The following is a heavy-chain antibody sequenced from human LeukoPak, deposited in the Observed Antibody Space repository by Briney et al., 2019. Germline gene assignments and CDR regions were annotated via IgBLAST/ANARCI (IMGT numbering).Heavy chain of an antibody. V-gene: IGHV5-10-1*01. Sequence: GESLKISCKGSGYSFTSYWIRWVRQMPGKGLEWMGRIDPSDSYTIYSPSFQGHVTLSADKSISPAYLPWSRLKASGTAMYYCASSPDGSWFDTWGQGTLVTVSS. J-gene: IGHJ5*02. CDR3: ASSPDGSWFDT. CDR2: IDPSDSYT. CDR1: GYSFTSYW.